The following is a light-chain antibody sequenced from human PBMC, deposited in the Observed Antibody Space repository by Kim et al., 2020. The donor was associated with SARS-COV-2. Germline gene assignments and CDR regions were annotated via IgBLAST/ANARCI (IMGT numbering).Light chain of an antibody. Sequence: LGQMATITCSGEPLSKKYAYWYQQKSGQVPILVIFKDTERPAGIPDRFSGSSSGTKVTLTITGVQAEDEADYYCLSSATTGTLWAFGGGTRLTVL. CDR1: PLSKKY. CDR2: KDT. V-gene: IGLV3-16*01. CDR3: LSSATTGTLWA. J-gene: IGLJ3*02.